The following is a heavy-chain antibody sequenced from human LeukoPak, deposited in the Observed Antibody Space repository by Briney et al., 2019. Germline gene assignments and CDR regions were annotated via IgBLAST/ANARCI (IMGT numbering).Heavy chain of an antibody. CDR2: IKSKTDGGTT. D-gene: IGHD5-18*01. V-gene: IGHV3-15*01. CDR3: TTGGYSYGYMCLDY. Sequence: ETLSLTCTVSGGSLSNYYWSWVRQAPGKGLEWVGRIKSKTDGGTTDYAAPVKGRFTISRDDSKNTLYLQMNSLKTEDTAVYYCTTGGYSYGYMCLDYWGQGTLVTVSS. J-gene: IGHJ4*02. CDR1: GGSLSNYY.